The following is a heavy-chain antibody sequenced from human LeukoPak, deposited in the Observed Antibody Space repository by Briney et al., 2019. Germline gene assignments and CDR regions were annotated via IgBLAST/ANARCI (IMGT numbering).Heavy chain of an antibody. CDR3: ARLWGTVES. Sequence: SETLSLTCDVSGGSISGANWWSWVRQPPGKGLEWIGEIYHSGSANYNPSLKSRVTISVDKSKNQFSLKLTSMTAADTAVYYCARLWGTVESWGQGTLVTVSS. V-gene: IGHV4-4*02. CDR2: IYHSGSA. D-gene: IGHD7-27*01. CDR1: GGSISGANW. J-gene: IGHJ4*02.